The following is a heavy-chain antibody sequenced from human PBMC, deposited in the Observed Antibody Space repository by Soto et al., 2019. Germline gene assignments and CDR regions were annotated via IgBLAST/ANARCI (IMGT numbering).Heavy chain of an antibody. Sequence: GESLKISCATAGFTFRTCARSWVRQAPGKGLEWVSIISGSGTVTFYADSVKGRFSISRDSSKNTLFLQMNSLRAEDTAVYYCAKHSSGSYRPFDHWGQGALVTVSS. J-gene: IGHJ4*02. CDR2: ISGSGTVT. D-gene: IGHD3-22*01. V-gene: IGHV3-23*01. CDR3: AKHSSGSYRPFDH. CDR1: GFTFRTCA.